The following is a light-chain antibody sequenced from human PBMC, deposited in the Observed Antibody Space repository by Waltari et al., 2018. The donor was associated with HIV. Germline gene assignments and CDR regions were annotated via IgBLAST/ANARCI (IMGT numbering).Light chain of an antibody. CDR3: MQGLQTPT. CDR2: LGS. V-gene: IGKV2-28*01. J-gene: IGKJ5*01. Sequence: DIVMTQSPLSLPVTPGEPASISCRSSQRLLHRSGYYYLDWYLQKPGQSPQLLIYLGSNRASGVPGRISGSGSGTDFTLKISRVEAEDVGVYYCMQGLQTPTFGQGTRLEIK. CDR1: QRLLHRSGYYY.